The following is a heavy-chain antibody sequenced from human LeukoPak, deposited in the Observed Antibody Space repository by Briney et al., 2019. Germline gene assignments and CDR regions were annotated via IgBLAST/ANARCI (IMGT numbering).Heavy chain of an antibody. Sequence: SETLSLTCPVSGGSISSYYWSWIRQPPGKGREWLGYIYYSGSTNYNPSLKSRVTISVDTSKNQFSLKLSSVTAADTAVYYCARDWVGATGYYYYGMDVWGQGTTVTVSS. D-gene: IGHD1-26*01. CDR3: ARDWVGATGYYYYGMDV. CDR2: IYYSGST. J-gene: IGHJ6*02. CDR1: GGSISSYY. V-gene: IGHV4-59*01.